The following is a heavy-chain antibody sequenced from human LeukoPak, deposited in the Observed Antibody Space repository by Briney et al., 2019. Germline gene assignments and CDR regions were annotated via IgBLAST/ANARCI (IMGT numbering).Heavy chain of an antibody. J-gene: IGHJ4*02. CDR3: AREHYGSGDY. V-gene: IGHV4-39*07. CDR2: IYYSGST. Sequence: SETLSLTCTVSGGSISSSSYYWGWIRQPPGKGLEWIGNIYYSGSTYYNPSLKSRVTISVDTSKNQFSLKLTSVTAADTAVYYCAREHYGSGDYWGQGTQVTVSS. CDR1: GGSISSSSYY. D-gene: IGHD3-10*01.